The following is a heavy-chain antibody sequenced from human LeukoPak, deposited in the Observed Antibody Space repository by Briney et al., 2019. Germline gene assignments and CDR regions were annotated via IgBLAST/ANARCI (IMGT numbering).Heavy chain of an antibody. J-gene: IGHJ3*02. Sequence: SSETLSLTCTVSGGSISSGGYYWSWIRQHPGKGLEWIGYIYYSGSTYYNPSLKSRVTISVDTSKNQFSLKLSSVTAADTAVYYCARDSPLDAFDIWGQGTMVTVSS. CDR2: IYYSGST. CDR1: GGSISSGGYY. CDR3: ARDSPLDAFDI. V-gene: IGHV4-31*03.